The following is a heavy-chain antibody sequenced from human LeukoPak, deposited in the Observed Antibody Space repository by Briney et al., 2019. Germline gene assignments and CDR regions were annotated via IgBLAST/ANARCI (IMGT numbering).Heavy chain of an antibody. J-gene: IGHJ5*02. CDR1: GFTFSNYW. D-gene: IGHD3-10*01. V-gene: IGHV3-74*01. CDR2: INTDGSST. CDR3: TRDQNFYGSGRGFDP. Sequence: GGSLRLSCAASGFTFSNYWMHWVRQAPGKGLVWVSRINTDGSSTTYADSVKGRFTISRDNAKNSLYLQMNSLRAEDTAIYYCTRDQNFYGSGRGFDPWGQGTLVTVSS.